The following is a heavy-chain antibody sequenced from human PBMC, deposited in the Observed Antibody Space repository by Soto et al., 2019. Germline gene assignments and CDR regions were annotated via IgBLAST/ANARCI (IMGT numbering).Heavy chain of an antibody. Sequence: QVQLQQWGAGLLKPSETLSLTCAVYGGSFSGYYWSWIRQPPGKGLEWIGEINHSGSTNYNPSLKSRDTISVDTSKNQFSLKLSSVTAADTAVYYCARGRYCSGGSCYSSYYYMDVWGKGTTVTVSS. V-gene: IGHV4-34*01. D-gene: IGHD2-15*01. CDR1: GGSFSGYY. CDR2: INHSGST. CDR3: ARGRYCSGGSCYSSYYYMDV. J-gene: IGHJ6*03.